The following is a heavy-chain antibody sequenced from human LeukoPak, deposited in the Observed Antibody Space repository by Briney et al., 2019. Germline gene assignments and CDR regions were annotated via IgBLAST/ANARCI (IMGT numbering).Heavy chain of an antibody. CDR3: ARGFYSGYDAYYYYYYMDV. V-gene: IGHV1-8*03. CDR1: GYTFTSYD. CDR2: MNPNGGNT. Sequence: GSVKVSCKASGYTFTSYDINWVRQATGQGLEWVGWMNPNGGNTGYAQKFKGRVTITRNTAISTAYMELSSLRSEDTAVYYCARGFYSGYDAYYYYYYMDVWGKGTTVTVSS. J-gene: IGHJ6*03. D-gene: IGHD5-12*01.